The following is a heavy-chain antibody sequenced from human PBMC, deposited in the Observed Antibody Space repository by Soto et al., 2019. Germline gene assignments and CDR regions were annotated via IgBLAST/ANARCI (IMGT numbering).Heavy chain of an antibody. CDR1: GYTFTSYA. V-gene: IGHV1-3*01. Sequence: QVQLVQSGAEVKKPGASVKVSCKASGYTFTSYAIHWVRQAPGQRLEWMGWINAGNGNTKYSQKFQDRVTITRDTSASTAYMELGGLRSEDTVVYYCAGDLGGWPDYGGQGTLVPVSS. CDR2: INAGNGNT. CDR3: AGDLGGWPDY. J-gene: IGHJ4*02. D-gene: IGHD6-19*01.